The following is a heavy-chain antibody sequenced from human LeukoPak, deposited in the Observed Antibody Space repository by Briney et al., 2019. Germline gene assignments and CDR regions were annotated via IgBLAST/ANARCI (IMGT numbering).Heavy chain of an antibody. J-gene: IGHJ4*02. Sequence: GGSLRLSCAASGFTFDDYAMHWVRQAPGKGLEWVSGISWNSGSIGYADSVKGRFTISRDNAKNSLYLQMNSLRAEDTALYYCAESVSGSYYYFDYWGQGTLVTVSS. CDR2: ISWNSGSI. D-gene: IGHD1-26*01. V-gene: IGHV3-9*01. CDR3: AESVSGSYYYFDY. CDR1: GFTFDDYA.